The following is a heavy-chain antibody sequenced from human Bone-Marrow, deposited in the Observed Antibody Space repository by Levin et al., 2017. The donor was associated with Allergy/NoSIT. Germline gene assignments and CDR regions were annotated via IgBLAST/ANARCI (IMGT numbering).Heavy chain of an antibody. CDR2: ISTVGDNT. Sequence: PGESLKISCVASGFTFRSRGMDWVRQAPGKGLEWVSVISTVGDNTKYADSVKGRFTISRDNSRDTLYLQMKSLTAEDTAVYYCATGGQLPHYLDFWGPGTLVTVSS. CDR3: ATGGQLPHYLDF. CDR1: GFTFRSRG. V-gene: IGHV3-23*01. J-gene: IGHJ4*02.